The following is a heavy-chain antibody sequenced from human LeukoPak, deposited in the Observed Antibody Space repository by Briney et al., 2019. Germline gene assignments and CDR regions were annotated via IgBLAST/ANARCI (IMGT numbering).Heavy chain of an antibody. V-gene: IGHV3-23*01. CDR3: AKRGVVIRVILVGFHKEAYYFDS. D-gene: IGHD3-22*01. CDR2: ISDSGGRT. J-gene: IGHJ4*02. Sequence: AGSLRLSCSVSGITLSNYGMSWVRQAQGKGLEWVAGISDSGGRTNYADSVKGRFTISRDNPKNTLYLQMNSLRAEDTAVYFCAKRGVVIRVILVGFHKEAYYFDSWGQGALVTVSS. CDR1: GITLSNYG.